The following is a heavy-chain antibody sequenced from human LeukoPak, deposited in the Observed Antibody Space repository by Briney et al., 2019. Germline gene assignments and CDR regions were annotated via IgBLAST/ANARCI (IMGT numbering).Heavy chain of an antibody. CDR2: IGGSGGGT. D-gene: IGHD3-22*01. Sequence: GGPQRLSCALSGNTLSNYGMSWLRQSRGKALECVAGIGGSGGGTHCAHSVKGRLTISRDNYKNTLYLQMNSLRAEDTAVYFCAKRGVVIRVILVGFHKEANYFDSWGRGALVTVSS. CDR1: GNTLSNYG. V-gene: IGHV3-23*01. CDR3: AKRGVVIRVILVGFHKEANYFDS. J-gene: IGHJ4*02.